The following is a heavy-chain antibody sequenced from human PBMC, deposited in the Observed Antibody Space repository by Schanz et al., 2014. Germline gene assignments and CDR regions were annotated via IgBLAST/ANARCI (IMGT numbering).Heavy chain of an antibody. D-gene: IGHD7-27*01. CDR2: ISYDGSNT. J-gene: IGHJ4*02. V-gene: IGHV3-30*19. CDR1: GFTFSGSG. Sequence: QVQLVESGGGVVQPGGSLRLSCAASGFTFSGSGMHWVRQAPGKGLEWVAFISYDGSNTILADSVRGRFTISRDNSQNTLFLQMNSLRVEDTAVYYCSRFLTGLDYWGPGTLVTVSS. CDR3: SRFLTGLDY.